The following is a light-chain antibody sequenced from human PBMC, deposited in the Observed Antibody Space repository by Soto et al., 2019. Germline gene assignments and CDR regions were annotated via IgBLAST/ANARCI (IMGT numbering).Light chain of an antibody. J-gene: IGKJ1*01. CDR1: QGISTW. Sequence: DIQMTQSPSTLSASVGDRVTITCRASQGISTWLAWYQQKPGKAPKLLIYGASSLENGVPSRFSGSGSGTEFTLTISSLQPDDFATYFCQQYNSYDMWSFGQGPKVDLK. CDR2: GAS. V-gene: IGKV1-5*01. CDR3: QQYNSYDMWS.